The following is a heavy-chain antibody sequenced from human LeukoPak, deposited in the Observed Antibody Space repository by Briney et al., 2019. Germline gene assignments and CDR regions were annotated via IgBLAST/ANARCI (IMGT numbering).Heavy chain of an antibody. J-gene: IGHJ4*02. Sequence: GGSLRLSCAASGFTFSNYAMSWARQAPGKGLEWVSYIRGSGSPIYYADSVKGRFTISRDNAKNSLYLQMNSLRDEDTAVYYCVRDPEALDYWGQGTPVTVSS. V-gene: IGHV3-48*02. CDR3: VRDPEALDY. CDR1: GFTFSNYA. CDR2: IRGSGSPI.